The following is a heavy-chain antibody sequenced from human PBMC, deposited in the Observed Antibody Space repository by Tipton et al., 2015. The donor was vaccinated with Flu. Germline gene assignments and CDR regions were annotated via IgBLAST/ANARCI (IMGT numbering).Heavy chain of an antibody. Sequence: GSLRLSCAASGFSFSSYWMHWIRQDARKGLMWVSRISSDGTSIKYADSVQGRFIISRDNAKKTVYLQMNGLRVDDSAVYYCVRRGDVAEYFQQWGQGTLVTVSS. CDR1: GFSFSSYW. CDR3: VRRGDVAEYFQQ. D-gene: IGHD2-21*01. CDR2: ISSDGTSI. J-gene: IGHJ1*01. V-gene: IGHV3-74*03.